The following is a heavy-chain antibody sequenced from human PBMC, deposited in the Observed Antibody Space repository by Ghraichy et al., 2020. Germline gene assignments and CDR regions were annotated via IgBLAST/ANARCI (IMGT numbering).Heavy chain of an antibody. CDR2: IYYTGNT. V-gene: IGHV4-59*08. D-gene: IGHD5-18*01. CDR1: GGSMRNNF. CDR3: ARRGRGYSLYFYGLDV. J-gene: IGHJ6*01. Sequence: SETLSLTCTVSGGSMRNNFWSWIRQPPGEGLEWIGYIYYTGNTNYNPSLKSRATISLDTSKNQFSQTLTSLTAADTAVYYCARRGRGYSLYFYGLDVWGQGTTVTVSS.